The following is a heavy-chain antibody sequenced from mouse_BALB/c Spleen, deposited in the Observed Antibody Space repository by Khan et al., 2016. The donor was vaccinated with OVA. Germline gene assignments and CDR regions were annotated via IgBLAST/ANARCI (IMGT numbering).Heavy chain of an antibody. CDR1: GYSITSEYA. D-gene: IGHD2-2*01. J-gene: IGHJ4*01. Sequence: EVKLQESGPGLVKSSQSLSLTCTVTGYSITSEYAWNWIRQFPGNKLEWMGYISSTGSTSYNPSLKSRISITRDTSKNQFFLQLKSVTTEDTATYYCARTLYYCYGYASENWGRGTSVTVSS. V-gene: IGHV3-2*02. CDR2: ISSTGST. CDR3: ARTLYYCYGYASEN.